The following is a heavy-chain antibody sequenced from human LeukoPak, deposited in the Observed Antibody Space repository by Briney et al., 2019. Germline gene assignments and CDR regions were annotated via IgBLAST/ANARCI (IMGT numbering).Heavy chain of an antibody. J-gene: IGHJ4*02. V-gene: IGHV4-4*07. CDR3: ARGRYCSSTSCYIY. CDR2: IYTSGST. D-gene: IGHD2-2*02. CDR1: GGSISSYY. Sequence: SETLSLTCTVSGGSISSYYWSWIRQPAGKGLEWIGRIYTSGSTNYNPSLKSRVTMSVDTSKNQFSLKLSSVTAADTAVYYCARGRYCSSTSCYIYWGQGTLVTVSS.